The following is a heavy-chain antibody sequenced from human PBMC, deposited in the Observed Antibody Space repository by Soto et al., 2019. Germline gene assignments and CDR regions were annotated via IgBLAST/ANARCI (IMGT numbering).Heavy chain of an antibody. CDR1: GFTFSSYW. CDR2: INSDGSRT. J-gene: IGHJ6*03. Sequence: EVQLVESGGGLVQPGGSLRLSCAASGFTFSSYWMHWVRQAPGEGLRWVSRINSDGSRTTYADSVKGRITISRDNAKNTVYLQMNSLSGEDTAVYYCARIGTGYYYMDVWGKGTTVTVSS. V-gene: IGHV3-74*01. CDR3: ARIGTGYYYMDV. D-gene: IGHD1-1*01.